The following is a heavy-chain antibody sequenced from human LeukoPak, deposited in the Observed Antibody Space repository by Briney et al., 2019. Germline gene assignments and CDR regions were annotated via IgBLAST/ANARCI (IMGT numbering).Heavy chain of an antibody. CDR3: ARQHYYDTSGYYSWYFDY. V-gene: IGHV4-59*08. J-gene: IGHJ4*02. CDR1: GGSISSHY. D-gene: IGHD3-22*01. CDR2: IYYSGST. Sequence: SETLSLTCTVSGGSISSHYWSWFRQPPGKGLEWIGNIYYSGSTKYNPSLKSRVTISVDTSKNQLSLKLSSVTAADTAVYYCARQHYYDTSGYYSWYFDYWGQGTLVTVSS.